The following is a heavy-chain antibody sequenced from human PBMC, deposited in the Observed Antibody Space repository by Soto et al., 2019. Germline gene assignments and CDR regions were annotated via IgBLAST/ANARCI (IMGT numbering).Heavy chain of an antibody. J-gene: IGHJ5*02. Sequence: QLQLQESGPGLVKPSETSSLTCTVSGGSINSDTDYWAWIRQPPGKALEWIGSIYHSGSTYQNPSLQSRITMSVDKSRNQFSLRLTSVTAADTAVYYCARRLEEYGNYWFDPWGQGILVTVSS. CDR3: ARRLEEYGNYWFDP. CDR2: IYHSGST. CDR1: GGSINSDTDY. D-gene: IGHD4-17*01. V-gene: IGHV4-39*01.